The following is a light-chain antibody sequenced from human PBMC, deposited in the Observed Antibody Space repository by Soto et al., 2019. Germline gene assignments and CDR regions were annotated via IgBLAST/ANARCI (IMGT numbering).Light chain of an antibody. Sequence: QSVLTQPASVSGSPGQSITISCTGTSSDVGGYNYVSWYHQHPGKAPKVVIYEVSNRPSGVSNRFSGSKSGNTASLTISGLQAEDEGDYYCASYATDAIRVFGGGTKLTVL. CDR3: ASYATDAIRV. J-gene: IGLJ3*02. CDR2: EVS. V-gene: IGLV2-14*01. CDR1: SSDVGGYNY.